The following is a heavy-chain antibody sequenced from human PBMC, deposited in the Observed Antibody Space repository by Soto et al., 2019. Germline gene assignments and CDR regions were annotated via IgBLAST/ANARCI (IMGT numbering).Heavy chain of an antibody. CDR3: ARVGRAVRYLDS. V-gene: IGHV3-53*01. Sequence: EVQLVESGGGLIQPGGSLRLSCAASGFTVSNNYMTWVRQAPGKGLECVSVIYSGGKTYYADSVEGRFTLSRDNSKNTLFLQMNSLTPEDTADYYCARVGRAVRYLDSWGQRTLVTVSS. CDR1: GFTVSNNY. D-gene: IGHD3-16*02. J-gene: IGHJ4*02. CDR2: IYSGGKT.